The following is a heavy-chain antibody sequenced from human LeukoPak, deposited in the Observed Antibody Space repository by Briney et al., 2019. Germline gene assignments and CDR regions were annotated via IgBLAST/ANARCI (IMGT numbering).Heavy chain of an antibody. D-gene: IGHD3-16*01. Sequence: PGGSLRLSCAASGFTFSSYWMSWVRQAPGKGLEWVANIKQDGSEKYYVDSVKGRFTISRDNSKNTLYLQMNSLRAEDTAVYYCAKDLGGVNYYYYYYMDVWGKGTTVTISS. CDR2: IKQDGSEK. CDR1: GFTFSSYW. J-gene: IGHJ6*03. V-gene: IGHV3-7*01. CDR3: AKDLGGVNYYYYYYMDV.